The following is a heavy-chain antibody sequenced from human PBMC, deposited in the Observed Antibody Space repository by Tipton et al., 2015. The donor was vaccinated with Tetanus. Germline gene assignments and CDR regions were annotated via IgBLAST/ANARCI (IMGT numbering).Heavy chain of an antibody. Sequence: QVQLVQSGAEVKKPGASVKVSCKASGYTFTGYYIYWVRQAPGQGLEWMGWIDPNSGGTVYAQKFQGRVPMTMDTSISTAYMELRSLRSDDTAVYYCARDRGDYIYYGMDVWGPGTTVTFS. CDR1: GYTFTGYY. D-gene: IGHD3-22*01. J-gene: IGHJ6*02. CDR3: ARDRGDYIYYGMDV. CDR2: IDPNSGGT. V-gene: IGHV1-2*02.